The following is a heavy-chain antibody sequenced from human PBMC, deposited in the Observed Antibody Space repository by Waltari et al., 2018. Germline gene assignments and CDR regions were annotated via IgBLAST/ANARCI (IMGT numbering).Heavy chain of an antibody. Sequence: QLQLQESGPGLVTPSETLSLTCTVSGDSLTSDIYYWGWIRQPPGKGLEWIATISYRGATYYSPSLKIRVTISIDTSKNQFSLKVTSVTAADTAVYYCARQGYCGGDCYSDTWGQGTLVTVSP. CDR1: GDSLTSDIYY. V-gene: IGHV4-39*01. J-gene: IGHJ5*02. CDR2: ISYRGAT. CDR3: ARQGYCGGDCYSDT. D-gene: IGHD2-21*01.